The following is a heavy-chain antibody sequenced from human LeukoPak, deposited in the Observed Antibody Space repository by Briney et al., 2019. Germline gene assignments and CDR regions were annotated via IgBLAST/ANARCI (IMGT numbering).Heavy chain of an antibody. J-gene: IGHJ4*02. CDR2: IYYSGST. V-gene: IGHV4-39*01. CDR1: GGSISSSSYY. Sequence: PSETLSLTCTVSGGSISSSSYYWGWIRQPPGKGLEWIGSIYYSGSTYYNPSLKSRVTISVDTSKNQFSLKLSSVTAADTAVYYCARRGYDSSGYYYVDTVYYFDYWGQGTLVTVSS. CDR3: ARRGYDSSGYYYVDTVYYFDY. D-gene: IGHD3-22*01.